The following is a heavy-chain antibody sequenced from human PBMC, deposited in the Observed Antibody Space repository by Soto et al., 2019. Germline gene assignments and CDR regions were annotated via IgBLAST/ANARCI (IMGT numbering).Heavy chain of an antibody. Sequence: GSVKVSCKASGYTFTNFGISWVRQAPGQTFEWMGIINPTGGSTSYAQKFQGRVTMTRDTSTSTVYMELSSLRSEDTAVYYCARDPPNIAAAGPSNYYYYGMDVWGQGTTVTVSS. CDR2: INPTGGST. CDR1: GYTFTNFG. V-gene: IGHV1-46*01. J-gene: IGHJ6*02. D-gene: IGHD6-13*01. CDR3: ARDPPNIAAAGPSNYYYYGMDV.